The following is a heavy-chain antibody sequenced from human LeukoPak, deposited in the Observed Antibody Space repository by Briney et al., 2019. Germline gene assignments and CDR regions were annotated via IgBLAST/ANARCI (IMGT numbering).Heavy chain of an antibody. CDR1: GGSISSGGYS. J-gene: IGHJ4*02. D-gene: IGHD3-3*01. CDR2: IYHSGST. CDR3: AREALTYYDFWSGFIFDY. Sequence: SETLSLTCAVSGGSISSGGYSWSWIRQPPGKGLEWIGYIYHSGSTYYNPSLKSRVTISVDTSKNQFSLKLSSVTAADTAVYYCAREALTYYDFWSGFIFDYWGQGTLVTVSS. V-gene: IGHV4-30-2*05.